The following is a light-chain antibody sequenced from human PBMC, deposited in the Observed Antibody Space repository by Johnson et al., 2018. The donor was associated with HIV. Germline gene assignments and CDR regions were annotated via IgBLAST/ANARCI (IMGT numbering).Light chain of an antibody. CDR3: VTWDSSLSAYV. J-gene: IGLJ1*01. Sequence: QSVLTQPPSVSAAPGQKVTISCSGCSSNIGNNYVSWYQQLPGAAPKLLIYDNSKRPSGIPDRFSGSKSGTSATLGIPGLQPGDEAVYYCVTWDSSLSAYVFGTGTKVTVL. V-gene: IGLV1-51*01. CDR2: DNS. CDR1: SSNIGNNY.